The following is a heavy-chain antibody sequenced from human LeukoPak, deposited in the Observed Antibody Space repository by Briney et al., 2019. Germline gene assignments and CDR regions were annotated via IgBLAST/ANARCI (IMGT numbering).Heavy chain of an antibody. CDR1: GFTYDEYG. CDR2: ISSSSSYI. CDR3: ARGRRYYDSSGYRTDGYMDV. V-gene: IGHV3-21*01. J-gene: IGHJ6*03. Sequence: PGGSLRLSCAVSGFTYDEYGMSWVRQAPGKGLEWVSSISSSSSYIYYADSVKGRFTISRDNAKNSLYLQMNSLRAEDTAVYYCARGRRYYDSSGYRTDGYMDVWGKGTTVTISS. D-gene: IGHD3-22*01.